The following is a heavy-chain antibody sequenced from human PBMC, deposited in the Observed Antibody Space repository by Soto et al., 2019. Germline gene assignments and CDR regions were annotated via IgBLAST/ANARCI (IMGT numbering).Heavy chain of an antibody. CDR3: ARDGRIRRPDWYFDL. Sequence: GGSLRLSCAASGLTFSSYEMNWVRQAPGKGLEWVSYISRSGSTIYYADSVKGRVTISRDNAKNSLYLQMNSLRAEDTAVYYCARDGRIRRPDWYFDLWGRGTLVTVSS. CDR2: ISRSGSTI. V-gene: IGHV3-48*03. J-gene: IGHJ2*01. CDR1: GLTFSSYE. D-gene: IGHD2-15*01.